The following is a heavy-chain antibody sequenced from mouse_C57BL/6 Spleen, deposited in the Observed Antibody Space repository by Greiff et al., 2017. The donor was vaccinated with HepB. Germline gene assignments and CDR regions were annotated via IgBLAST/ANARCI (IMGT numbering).Heavy chain of an antibody. CDR1: GFTFSDYG. J-gene: IGHJ3*01. V-gene: IGHV5-17*01. CDR2: ISSGSSTI. Sequence: EVQLVESGGGLVKPGGSLKLSCAASGFTFSDYGMHWVRQAPEKGLEWVAYISSGSSTIYYADTVKGRFTISRDNAKNTLFLQMTSLRSEDTAMYYCARESPTASWFAYWGQGTLVTVSA. CDR3: ARESPTASWFAY.